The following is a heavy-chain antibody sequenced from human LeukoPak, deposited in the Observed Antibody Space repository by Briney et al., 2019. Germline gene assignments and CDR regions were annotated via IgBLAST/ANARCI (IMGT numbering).Heavy chain of an antibody. D-gene: IGHD2-2*01. CDR3: ARRCSSTSCYAYYYYYGMDV. Sequence: GGSLRLSCAASGFTFSSYEMNWVRQAPGKGLEWVSYISSSGSTIYYADSVKGRFTISRDNAKNSLYLRMNSLRAEDTAVYYCARRCSSTSCYAYYYYYGMDVWGQGTTVTVSS. CDR2: ISSSGSTI. V-gene: IGHV3-48*03. CDR1: GFTFSSYE. J-gene: IGHJ6*02.